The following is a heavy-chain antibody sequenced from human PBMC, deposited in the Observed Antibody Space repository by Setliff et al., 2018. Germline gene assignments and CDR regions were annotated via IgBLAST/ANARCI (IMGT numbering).Heavy chain of an antibody. CDR3: VRVKKEYSYGYGAYYNYMDV. CDR1: GFTFSTYR. Sequence: GGSLRLSCAASGFTFSTYRMHWVRQAPGKGLEWVAVIWDDGGNKYHADSVKGRFTISRDNSKNTLYLQMNSLRPEDTAVYYCVRVKKEYSYGYGAYYNYMDVWGEGTTVTVSS. D-gene: IGHD5-18*01. J-gene: IGHJ6*03. V-gene: IGHV3-33*08. CDR2: IWDDGGNK.